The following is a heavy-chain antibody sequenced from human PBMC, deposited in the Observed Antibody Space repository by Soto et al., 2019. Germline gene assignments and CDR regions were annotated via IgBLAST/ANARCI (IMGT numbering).Heavy chain of an antibody. CDR2: INHSGST. CDR3: ARHDGICSGGSCYSEWFDP. J-gene: IGHJ5*02. V-gene: IGHV4-34*01. CDR1: GGSFSGYY. Sequence: SETLSLTCAVYGGSFSGYYWTWIRQPPGTGLEWIGEINHSGSTNYNPSLKSRVTISVDTSKNQFSLKLTSVTAADTAVYYCARHDGICSGGSCYSEWFDPWGQGTLVTVSS. D-gene: IGHD2-15*01.